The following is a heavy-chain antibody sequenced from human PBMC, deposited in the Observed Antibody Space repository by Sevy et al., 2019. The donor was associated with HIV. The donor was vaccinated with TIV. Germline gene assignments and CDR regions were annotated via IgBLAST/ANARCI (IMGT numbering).Heavy chain of an antibody. Sequence: GGSLRLSCAAAGFNFNNYAMSWVRQAPGKGLEWVSGISFSGSKTYYAESVKGRFSISRDPSKNTLYLQMNNVRVEDTAVYFCAKTPFIHFWNDYYSFYFDFWGQGTLVTVSS. CDR3: AKTPFIHFWNDYYSFYFDF. CDR1: GFNFNNYA. D-gene: IGHD3-3*02. J-gene: IGHJ4*02. V-gene: IGHV3-23*01. CDR2: ISFSGSKT.